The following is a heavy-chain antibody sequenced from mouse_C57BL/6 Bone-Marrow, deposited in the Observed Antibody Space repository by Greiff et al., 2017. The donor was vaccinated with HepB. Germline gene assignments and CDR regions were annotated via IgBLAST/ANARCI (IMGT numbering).Heavy chain of an antibody. CDR3: ARYNYGSSYAMDY. Sequence: EVKLVESGPGLAKPSQLLSLTCSVTGYSITSDYWNWIRKFPGNKLEYMGYISYSGSTYYNPSLKSRISITRDTSKNQYYLQLNSVTTEDTATYYCARYNYGSSYAMDYWGQGTSVTVSS. CDR1: GYSITSDY. D-gene: IGHD1-1*01. J-gene: IGHJ4*01. V-gene: IGHV3-8*01. CDR2: ISYSGST.